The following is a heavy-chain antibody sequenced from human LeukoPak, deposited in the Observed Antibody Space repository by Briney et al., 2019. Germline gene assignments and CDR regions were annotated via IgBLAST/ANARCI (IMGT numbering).Heavy chain of an antibody. J-gene: IGHJ4*02. Sequence: VESLKISCKGSGYSFTNYWIGWVRQMPGKGLEWMGIIYPGDSDTRYSPSFQGQVIISADKSISTTYLQWSSLKASDTAMYYCARRYSSSSIDYWGLGTLVTVSS. D-gene: IGHD6-6*01. CDR2: IYPGDSDT. CDR3: ARRYSSSSIDY. CDR1: GYSFTNYW. V-gene: IGHV5-51*01.